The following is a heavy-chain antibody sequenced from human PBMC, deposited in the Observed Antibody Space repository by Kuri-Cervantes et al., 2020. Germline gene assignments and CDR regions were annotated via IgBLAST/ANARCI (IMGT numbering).Heavy chain of an antibody. CDR3: AKDWYYYDSSGYYWGLYYYYYGMDV. D-gene: IGHD3-22*01. V-gene: IGHV3-30*18. CDR2: ISYDGSNK. J-gene: IGHJ6*02. CDR1: GFTFSSYG. Sequence: GGSLRLSCAASGFTFSSYGMHWVRQAPGKGLEWVAVISYDGSNKYYADSVKGRFTISRDNSKNTLYPQMNSLRAEDTAVYYCAKDWYYYDSSGYYWGLYYYYYGMDVWGQGTTVTVSS.